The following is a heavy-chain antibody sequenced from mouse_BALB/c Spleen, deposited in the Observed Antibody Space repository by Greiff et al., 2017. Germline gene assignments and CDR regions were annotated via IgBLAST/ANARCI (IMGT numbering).Heavy chain of an antibody. J-gene: IGHJ3*01. CDR2: INPSTGYT. CDR1: GYTFTSYW. Sequence: QVQLQQSGDDLVKPGASVKLSCKASGYTFTSYWINWIKQRPGQGLEWIGYINPSTGYTEYNQKFKDKATLTADKSSSTAYMQLSSLTSEDSAVYYCARGGNYWFAYWGQGTLVTVSA. D-gene: IGHD2-1*01. V-gene: IGHV1-7*01. CDR3: ARGGNYWFAY.